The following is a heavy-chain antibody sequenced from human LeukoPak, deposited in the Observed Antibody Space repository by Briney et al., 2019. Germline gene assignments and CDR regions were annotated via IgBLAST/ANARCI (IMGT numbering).Heavy chain of an antibody. Sequence: PGGSLRLSCAASGFTFSSYSMSWVRQAPGKGLEWVSAISGSGGSTYYADSVKGRFTISRDNSENTLYLQMNSLRAEDTAVYYCATLDGSGLTYDAFDIWGQGTMVTVSS. V-gene: IGHV3-23*01. CDR2: ISGSGGST. D-gene: IGHD3-10*01. J-gene: IGHJ3*02. CDR1: GFTFSSYS. CDR3: ATLDGSGLTYDAFDI.